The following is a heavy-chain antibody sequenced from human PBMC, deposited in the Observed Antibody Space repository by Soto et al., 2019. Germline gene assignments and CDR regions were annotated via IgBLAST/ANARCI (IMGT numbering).Heavy chain of an antibody. V-gene: IGHV1-69*17. J-gene: IGHJ4*02. Sequence: QVQLVQSGAEVKRPGSSVKVSCESSGDTFNSYVISWVRQAPGQGLEWMGGIIPIIGVTHYAHKFQGRGTISALSSTGTAYMELTNLGFEDTALYYCARESLGAKGADHWGQGPLVNVSS. D-gene: IGHD3-16*01. CDR1: GDTFNSYV. CDR2: IIPIIGVT. CDR3: ARESLGAKGADH.